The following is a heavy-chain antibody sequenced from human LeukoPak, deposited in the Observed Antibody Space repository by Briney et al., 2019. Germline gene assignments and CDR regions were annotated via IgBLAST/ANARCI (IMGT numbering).Heavy chain of an antibody. V-gene: IGHV3-9*01. CDR2: ISWNSGSI. CDR3: AKEDSSSLAHNWFDP. D-gene: IGHD6-6*01. CDR1: GFTFDDYA. Sequence: GGSLRLSCAASGFTFDDYAMHWVRQAPGKGLEWVSGISWNSGSIGYADSVKGRFTISRDNAKNSLYLQMNSLRAEDTALYYCAKEDSSSLAHNWFDPWGQGTMVTVSS. J-gene: IGHJ5*02.